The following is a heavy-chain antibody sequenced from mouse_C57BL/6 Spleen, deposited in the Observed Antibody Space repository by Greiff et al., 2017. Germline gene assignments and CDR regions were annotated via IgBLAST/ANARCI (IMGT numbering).Heavy chain of an antibody. V-gene: IGHV1-4*01. CDR1: GYTFTSYT. CDR2: INPSSGYT. Sequence: QVQLQQSGAELARPGASVKMSCKASGYTFTSYTMHWVKQRPGQGLEWIGYINPSSGYTKYNPTFKDKATLTADKSSSTAYMQLSSLTSEDSAVDDCARPERRGYAMDYWGQGTSVTVSA. J-gene: IGHJ4*01. CDR3: ARPERRGYAMDY.